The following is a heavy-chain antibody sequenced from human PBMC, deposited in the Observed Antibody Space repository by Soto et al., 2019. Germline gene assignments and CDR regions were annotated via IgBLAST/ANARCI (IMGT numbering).Heavy chain of an antibody. V-gene: IGHV1-46*01. CDR1: GYNFINNY. J-gene: IGHJ4*02. CDR3: AKEGAE. CDR2: IYLSGGNT. Sequence: QVQLVQSGAEVKNPGASVKISCTASGYNFINNYIYWLRQAPGQGLEYMGLIYLSGGNTKYAQKFQDRVTMTRDTSTNTVYLELTSLRFDDTAMYYCAKEGAEWGQGTLVTVSS.